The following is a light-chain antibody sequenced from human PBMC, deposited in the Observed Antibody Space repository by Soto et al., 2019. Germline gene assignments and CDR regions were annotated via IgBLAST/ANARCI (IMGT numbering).Light chain of an antibody. CDR3: QQYNSYST. V-gene: IGKV1-5*01. CDR1: QNINGW. Sequence: DIQMTQSPSTLSASVGDRVTITCRASQNINGWLAWYQQKPGKAPNLLISDAFSLESGVPSRFSGSGSGTEFTLTISSLQPDDFATYYCQQYNSYSTFGQGTKVDIK. J-gene: IGKJ1*01. CDR2: DAF.